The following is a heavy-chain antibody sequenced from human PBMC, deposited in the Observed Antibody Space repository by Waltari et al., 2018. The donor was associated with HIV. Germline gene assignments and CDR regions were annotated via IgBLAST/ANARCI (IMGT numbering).Heavy chain of an antibody. V-gene: IGHV3-48*03. Sequence: EVQLVESGGGLVQPGGSVRLSCAASGFTFSRYEMNWVRQAPGKGLEWVSYISSSGSTIYYADSVKGRFTISRDNAKNSLYLQMNSLRAEDTAVYYCARDPATWGAFDIWGQGTMVTVSS. CDR1: GFTFSRYE. J-gene: IGHJ3*02. CDR2: ISSSGSTI. CDR3: ARDPATWGAFDI. D-gene: IGHD1-26*01.